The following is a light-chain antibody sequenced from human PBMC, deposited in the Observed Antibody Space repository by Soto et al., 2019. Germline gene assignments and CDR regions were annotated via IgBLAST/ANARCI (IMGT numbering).Light chain of an antibody. CDR1: QSVSSSY. V-gene: IGKV3-20*01. CDR3: QLYGSSPPKT. CDR2: GAS. J-gene: IGKJ1*01. Sequence: EIVLTQYPGTLSLSPGERATLSCRASQSVSSSYLAWYQHKPDQAPRLLIYGASSRATGIPDRFSVSGSGTDFTLTFSRLEPEDFAVYFCQLYGSSPPKTFGQGTKV.